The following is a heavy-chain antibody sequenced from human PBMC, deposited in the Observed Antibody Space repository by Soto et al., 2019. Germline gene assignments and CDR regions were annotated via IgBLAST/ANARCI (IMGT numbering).Heavy chain of an antibody. V-gene: IGHV3-23*01. Sequence: EVQLLESGGGVVQPGGSLRLSCVASGFNFKKFAMAWVRQAAGEGLEWVSGISCCGGSASYADSVKGRFSIARDDSKNTVSLQLNSLRVEDTAQYYCAKADGEQWLLPHLDKWGQGTLVTVS. D-gene: IGHD6-19*01. CDR1: GFNFKKFA. CDR2: ISCCGGSA. CDR3: AKADGEQWLLPHLDK. J-gene: IGHJ4*02.